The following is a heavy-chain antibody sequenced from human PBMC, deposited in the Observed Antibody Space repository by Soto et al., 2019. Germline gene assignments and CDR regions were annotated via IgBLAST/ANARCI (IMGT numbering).Heavy chain of an antibody. CDR3: ATGPDTMIVVVPQYYFDY. CDR2: IIPIFGTA. J-gene: IGHJ4*02. D-gene: IGHD3-22*01. CDR1: GGTFSSYA. Sequence: ASVKVSCKASGGTFSSYAISWVRQAPGQGLEWMGGIIPIFGTANHAQKFQGRVTITADESTSTAYMELSSLRSEDTAVYYCATGPDTMIVVVPQYYFDYWGQGTLVTVSS. V-gene: IGHV1-69*13.